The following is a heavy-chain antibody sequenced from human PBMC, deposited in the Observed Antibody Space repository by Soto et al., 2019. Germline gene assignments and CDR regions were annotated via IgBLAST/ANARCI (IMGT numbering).Heavy chain of an antibody. J-gene: IGHJ4*02. CDR1: GDIVSSSTAA. CDR2: TYYTSKWNN. CDR3: ARDLSYPAGTGQLVD. D-gene: IGHD1-1*01. Sequence: SQTLSLTCAISGDIVSSSTAAWNWIRQSPSRGLEWLGRTYYTSKWNNDYALSVKSRITITPDTSKNQFSLHLNSVTPEDTAVYYCARDLSYPAGTGQLVDWGQGTLVTVS. V-gene: IGHV6-1*01.